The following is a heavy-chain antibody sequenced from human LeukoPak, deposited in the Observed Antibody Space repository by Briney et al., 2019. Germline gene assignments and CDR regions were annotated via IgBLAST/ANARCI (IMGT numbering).Heavy chain of an antibody. CDR1: GASISNYH. CDR2: IYSSGST. J-gene: IGHJ3*02. V-gene: IGHV4-4*07. Sequence: SETLSLTCSVSGASISNYHWSWIRQPAGKGLEWIGRIYSSGSTNYNPSLKSRVTISLDTSKNQFSLKLSSVTAADTAVYYCARHHIVVVVAATRLVGAFDIWGQGTMVTVSS. CDR3: ARHHIVVVVAATRLVGAFDI. D-gene: IGHD2-15*01.